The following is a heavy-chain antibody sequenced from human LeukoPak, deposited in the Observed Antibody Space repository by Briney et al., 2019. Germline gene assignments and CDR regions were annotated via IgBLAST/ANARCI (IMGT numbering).Heavy chain of an antibody. D-gene: IGHD7-27*01. V-gene: IGHV3-30*02. Sequence: PAGGSLRLSCAASGFTFSSYDMHWVRQAPGKGLEWVAFIRYDGRNKHYADSVKGRFTISRDNSKNTLYLQMNSLRAEDTAAYHCAKDTATTGVDYWGQGTLVTVSS. CDR2: IRYDGRNK. CDR3: AKDTATTGVDY. J-gene: IGHJ4*02. CDR1: GFTFSSYD.